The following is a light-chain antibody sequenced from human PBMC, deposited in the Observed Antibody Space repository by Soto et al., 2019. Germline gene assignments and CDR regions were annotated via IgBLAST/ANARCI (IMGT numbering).Light chain of an antibody. Sequence: QSVLTQPPSASGSPGQSVTISCTGAHSDFGGYNYVSWYQQHPGKAPKLMIFEVNKRPSGVPDRFSGSKFGNTASLTVSGLQAEDEADYYCAAWDDSLNGLVFGGGTKVTVL. V-gene: IGLV2-8*01. CDR2: EVN. CDR3: AAWDDSLNGLV. CDR1: HSDFGGYNY. J-gene: IGLJ2*01.